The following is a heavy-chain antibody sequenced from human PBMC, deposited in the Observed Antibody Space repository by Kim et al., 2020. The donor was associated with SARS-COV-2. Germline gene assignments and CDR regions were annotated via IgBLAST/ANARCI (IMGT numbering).Heavy chain of an antibody. CDR2: ISGSGGST. V-gene: IGHV3-23*01. CDR3: AKPTRYCSGTSCNGG. Sequence: GGSLRLSCAGSGFTFSSYAMRWVRQAPGKGLEWVSGISGSGGSTYYADSVKGRFTISRDNSKNTLYPQMNSLRAEDTAVYYCAKPTRYCSGTSCNGGWGQGTLVTVSS. D-gene: IGHD2-15*01. J-gene: IGHJ4*02. CDR1: GFTFSSYA.